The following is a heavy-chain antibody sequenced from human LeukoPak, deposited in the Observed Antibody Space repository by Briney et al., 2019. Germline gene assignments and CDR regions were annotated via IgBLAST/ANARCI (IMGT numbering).Heavy chain of an antibody. D-gene: IGHD7-27*01. J-gene: IGHJ4*02. CDR2: ITGSGDNT. CDR1: GFTFSSYT. V-gene: IGHV3-23*01. Sequence: GSLRLSCAASGFTFSSYTMSWVRQAPGKGLEWVSAITGSGDNTYYADSVKGRFTISRDNSKNTLYLQMNSLRAEDTAVYYCAKVSDWGRPSYIDYWGQGTLVTVSS. CDR3: AKVSDWGRPSYIDY.